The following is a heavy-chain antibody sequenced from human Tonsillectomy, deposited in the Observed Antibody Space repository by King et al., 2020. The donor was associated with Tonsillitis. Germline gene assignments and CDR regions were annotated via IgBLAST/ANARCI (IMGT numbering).Heavy chain of an antibody. CDR2: INHSGS. J-gene: IGHJ4*02. Sequence: VQLQQWGAGLLKPSETLSLTCAVYGGSFSDYYWSWIRQPPGKGLEWIGEINHSGSNYNPSLKSRVTISVDTSKNQISLKLNSVTAADTAVYYCARVGRDGYEGVWGQGTLVTVSS. V-gene: IGHV4-34*01. CDR1: GGSFSDYY. D-gene: IGHD5-24*01. CDR3: ARVGRDGYEGV.